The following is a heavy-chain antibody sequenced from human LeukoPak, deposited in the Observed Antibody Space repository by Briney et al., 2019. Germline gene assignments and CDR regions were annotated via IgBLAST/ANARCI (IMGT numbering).Heavy chain of an antibody. CDR1: GFTFSSYA. CDR2: ISGSGGST. V-gene: IGHV3-23*01. D-gene: IGHD3-16*02. J-gene: IGHJ6*03. CDR3: AKDRYRVDLNYYYMDV. Sequence: GGSLRLSCAASGFTFSSYAMSWVRQAPGKGLEWVSAISGSGGSTYYADSVKGRFTISRDNFKNTLYLQMNSLRAEDTAVYYCAKDRYRVDLNYYYMDVWGKGTTVTVSS.